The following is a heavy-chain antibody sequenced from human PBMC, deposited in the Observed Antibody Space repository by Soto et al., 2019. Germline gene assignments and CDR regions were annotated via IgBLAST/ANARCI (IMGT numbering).Heavy chain of an antibody. CDR1: GGTFSSYA. D-gene: IGHD5-12*01. J-gene: IGHJ6*02. Sequence: GASVKVSCKASGGTFSSYAISWVRQAPGQGLEWMGGIIPIFGTANYAQKFQGRVTITADESTSTAYMELSSLRSEDTAVYYCARGYVDIVATTFWWYYGMDVWGQGTTVTVSS. CDR2: IIPIFGTA. CDR3: ARGYVDIVATTFWWYYGMDV. V-gene: IGHV1-69*13.